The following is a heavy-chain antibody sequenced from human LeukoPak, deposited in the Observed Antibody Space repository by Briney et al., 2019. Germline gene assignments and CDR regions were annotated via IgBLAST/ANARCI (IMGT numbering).Heavy chain of an antibody. Sequence: ASVKVSCKASGHTFTSYYMYWVRQAPGQGLEWMGIINPSGGSTSYAQKFQGRVTMTRDTSTSTVYMELSSLRSEDTAVYYCARDRVTHLEWGDDDAFDIWGQGTMVTVSS. D-gene: IGHD3-3*01. V-gene: IGHV1-46*01. J-gene: IGHJ3*02. CDR1: GHTFTSYY. CDR2: INPSGGST. CDR3: ARDRVTHLEWGDDDAFDI.